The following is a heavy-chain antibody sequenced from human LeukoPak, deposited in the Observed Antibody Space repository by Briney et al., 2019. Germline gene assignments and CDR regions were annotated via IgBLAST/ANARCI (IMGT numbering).Heavy chain of an antibody. J-gene: IGHJ4*02. V-gene: IGHV4-39*01. CDR1: GGSISSSSYY. CDR2: IYYSGST. Sequence: SETLSLTCTVSGGSISSSSYYWGWIRQPPGKGLEWIGSIYYSGSTYYNPSLKSRVTISVDTSKNQFSLKLSSVTAADTAVYYCAGVTIFGVVIMSLFDYWGQGTLVTVSS. CDR3: AGVTIFGVVIMSLFDY. D-gene: IGHD3-3*01.